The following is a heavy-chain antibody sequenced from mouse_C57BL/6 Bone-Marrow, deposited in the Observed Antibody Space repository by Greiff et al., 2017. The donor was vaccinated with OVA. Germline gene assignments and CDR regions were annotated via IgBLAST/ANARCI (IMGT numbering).Heavy chain of an antibody. CDR1: GFTFSSYG. Sequence: EVKLQESGGDLVKPGGSLKLSCAASGFTFSSYGMSWVRQTPDKRLEWVATISSGGSYTYYPDSVKGRFTISRDNAKNTLYLQMSSLKSEDTAMYYCARRGSNYEGFAYWGQGTLVTVSA. D-gene: IGHD2-5*01. CDR2: ISSGGSYT. V-gene: IGHV5-6*02. J-gene: IGHJ3*01. CDR3: ARRGSNYEGFAY.